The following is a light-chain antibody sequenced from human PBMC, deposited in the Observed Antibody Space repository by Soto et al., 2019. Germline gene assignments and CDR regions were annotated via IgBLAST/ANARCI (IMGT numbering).Light chain of an antibody. CDR1: SSDVGSYNR. J-gene: IGLJ2*01. V-gene: IGLV2-18*02. Sequence: QSALTQPPSVSGSPGQSVTISCTGTSSDVGSYNRVSWYQQPPGTAPKLMIYEVSNRPSGVPDRFSGSKSGNTASLTISGLQAEDEADYYCSSYTGSSTFAFGGGTMVTVL. CDR2: EVS. CDR3: SSYTGSSTFA.